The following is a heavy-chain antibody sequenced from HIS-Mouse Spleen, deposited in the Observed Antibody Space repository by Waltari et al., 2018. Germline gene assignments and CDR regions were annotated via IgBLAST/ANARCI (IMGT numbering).Heavy chain of an antibody. Sequence: QVQLVESGGGVVQPGRSLRLSCAASGFTCSSLAMLWVRQAPGKGLEWVEVISYDESNKYYADSVKGRFTISRDNSKNTLYLQMNSLRAEDTAVYYCARGPNWNYAFDIWGQGTMVTVSS. CDR1: GFTCSSLA. CDR2: ISYDESNK. V-gene: IGHV3-30*04. CDR3: ARGPNWNYAFDI. J-gene: IGHJ3*02. D-gene: IGHD1-7*01.